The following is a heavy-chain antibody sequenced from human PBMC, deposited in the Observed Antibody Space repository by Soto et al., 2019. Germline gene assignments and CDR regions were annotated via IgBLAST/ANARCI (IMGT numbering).Heavy chain of an antibody. V-gene: IGHV3-30-3*01. CDR2: ISYDGSNK. CDR1: GFTFSSYA. D-gene: IGHD3-22*01. J-gene: IGHJ4*02. CDR3: ARVGDSSFDY. Sequence: QVQLVESGGGVVQPGRSLRLSCAASGFTFSSYAMHWVRQAPGKGLEWVAVISYDGSNKYYADSVKGRFTISRDNSKNTLYLQMNSLRAEDTAVYYWARVGDSSFDYWGQGTLVTVSS.